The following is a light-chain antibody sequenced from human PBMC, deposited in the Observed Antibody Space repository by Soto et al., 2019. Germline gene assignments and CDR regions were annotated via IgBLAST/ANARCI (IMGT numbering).Light chain of an antibody. J-gene: IGLJ2*01. Sequence: QSALTQPASVSGSPGQSITISCTGTSSDVGSYNLVSWHQQHPGKAPKLMIYEGSKRPSGVSYRFSGSKSGNTASLTISGLQAEDEADYYCCSYAGSSTLVLGGGTKLTVL. V-gene: IGLV2-23*01. CDR1: SSDVGSYNL. CDR2: EGS. CDR3: CSYAGSSTLV.